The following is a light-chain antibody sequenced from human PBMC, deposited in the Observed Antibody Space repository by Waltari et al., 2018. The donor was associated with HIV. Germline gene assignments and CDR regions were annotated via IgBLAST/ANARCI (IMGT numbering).Light chain of an antibody. CDR1: NIGNKG. V-gene: IGLV3-21*01. Sequence: YVLTQPPSVSVAPGEMASMTCGGNNIGNKGCHWYQLKSGPAPLLVIFDNVDRPSRVTERFAGSSSGFTATLAISRVEPGDEAVYYCQVWDRPSDQWVFGGGTTLIV. CDR3: QVWDRPSDQWV. J-gene: IGLJ3*02. CDR2: DNV.